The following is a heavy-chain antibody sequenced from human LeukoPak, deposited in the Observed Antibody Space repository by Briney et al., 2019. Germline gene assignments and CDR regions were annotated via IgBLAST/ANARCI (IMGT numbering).Heavy chain of an antibody. D-gene: IGHD3-9*01. V-gene: IGHV3-21*01. Sequence: GGSLRLSCAASAFTFSSYSMNWVRQAPGKGLEWVSSISSSSSYIYYADSVKGRFTISRDNAKNSLYLQMNSLRAEDTAVYYCARVRYYDILTGYYYGMDVWGKGTTVTVSS. J-gene: IGHJ6*04. CDR1: AFTFSSYS. CDR2: ISSSSSYI. CDR3: ARVRYYDILTGYYYGMDV.